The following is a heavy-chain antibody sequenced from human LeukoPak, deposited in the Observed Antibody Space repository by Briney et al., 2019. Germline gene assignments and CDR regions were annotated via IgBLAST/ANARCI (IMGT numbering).Heavy chain of an antibody. CDR3: ARASVPVAPLYYYYYMDV. D-gene: IGHD2-15*01. V-gene: IGHV4-59*01. CDR2: IYYSGST. Sequence: SETLSLTCTVSGGSISSYYWSWIRQPPGKGLEWIGYIYYSGSTNYNPSLKSRVTISVDTSKNQSSLKLSSVTAADTAVYYCARASVPVAPLYYYYYMDVWGKGTTVTVS. J-gene: IGHJ6*03. CDR1: GGSISSYY.